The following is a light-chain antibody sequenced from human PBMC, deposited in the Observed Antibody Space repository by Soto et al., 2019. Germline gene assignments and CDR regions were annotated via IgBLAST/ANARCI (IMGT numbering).Light chain of an antibody. J-gene: IGKJ2*01. Sequence: EIVLTQSPATLSLSPGERATLSCRASQSVSSYLAWYQQKPGQAPRLLIYDASNRATGIPARFSGSGSGTDFTLTISSLEPEDFAFYSCQQRSNWLLLSTFGRGTKREIK. CDR1: QSVSSY. CDR3: QQRSNWLLLST. CDR2: DAS. V-gene: IGKV3-11*01.